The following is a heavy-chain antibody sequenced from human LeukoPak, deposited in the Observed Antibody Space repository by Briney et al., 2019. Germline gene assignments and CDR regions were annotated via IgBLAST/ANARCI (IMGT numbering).Heavy chain of an antibody. CDR1: GFNVSSNY. Sequence: PGGSLRLSCAASGFNVSSNYMTWIRQAPGKGLEWVPLIYGADAAYYAESVRGRFMISRDNLKNTLFLQMNSLRVEDTALYYCVTSTGQQFIPYDYWGQGTHVTVSS. CDR2: IYGADAA. CDR3: VTSTGQQFIPYDY. V-gene: IGHV3-66*02. J-gene: IGHJ4*02. D-gene: IGHD6-13*01.